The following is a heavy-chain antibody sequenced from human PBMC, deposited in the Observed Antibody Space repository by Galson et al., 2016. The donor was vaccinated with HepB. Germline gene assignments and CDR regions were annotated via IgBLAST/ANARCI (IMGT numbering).Heavy chain of an antibody. CDR2: ISGSGGST. CDR1: GFTFSSYA. CDR3: AKDRGGRVYFYVMDV. Sequence: SLRLSCAASGFTFSSYAMSWVRQAPGKGLEWVSSISGSGGSTYYADSVKGRFTISRDNSKNTLYLQMNSLGGEDTAVYYCAKDRGGRVYFYVMDVWGQGTTVIVSS. J-gene: IGHJ6*02. D-gene: IGHD3-10*01. V-gene: IGHV3-23*01.